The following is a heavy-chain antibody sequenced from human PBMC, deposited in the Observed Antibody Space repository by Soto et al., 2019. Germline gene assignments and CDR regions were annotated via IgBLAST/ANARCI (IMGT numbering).Heavy chain of an antibody. D-gene: IGHD3-16*01. V-gene: IGHV3-30*04. CDR3: ARDGGVKPLDY. Sequence: QVQLVESGGGVVQPGRSLRLSCAASGFTFSSYAMHRVRQAPGTGLEWVAVISHDGSNKYYADSVKGRFTISRDNSKNTLYVQMNSLKAEDTAVYYCARDGGVKPLDYWGQGTLVTVSA. J-gene: IGHJ4*02. CDR1: GFTFSSYA. CDR2: ISHDGSNK.